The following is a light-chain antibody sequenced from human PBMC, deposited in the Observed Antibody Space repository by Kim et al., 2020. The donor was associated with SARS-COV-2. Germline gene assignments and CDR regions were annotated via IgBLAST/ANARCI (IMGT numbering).Light chain of an antibody. CDR1: QSVSSY. CDR3: QQRSNWLT. J-gene: IGKJ4*01. V-gene: IGKV3-11*01. CDR2: DAS. Sequence: SLPPGETAPLSCRASQSVSSYLAWYQQKPGQAPRLLIYDASNRATGIPARFSGSGSGTDFTLTISSLEPEDFAVYYCQQRSNWLTFGGGTKVDIK.